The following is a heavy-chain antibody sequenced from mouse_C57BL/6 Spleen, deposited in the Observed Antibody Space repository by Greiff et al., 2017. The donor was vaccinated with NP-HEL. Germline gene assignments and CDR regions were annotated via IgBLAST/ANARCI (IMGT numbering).Heavy chain of an antibody. CDR3: ARDRGYGNYVHFDY. V-gene: IGHV5-16*01. CDR2: INYDGSST. CDR1: GFTFSDYY. D-gene: IGHD2-10*02. J-gene: IGHJ2*01. Sequence: EVQLVESEGGLVQPGSSMKLSCTASGFTFSDYYMAWVRQVPEKGLEWVANINYDGSSTYYLDSLKSRFIISRDNAKNILYLQMSSLKSEDTATYYCARDRGYGNYVHFDYWGQGTTLTVSS.